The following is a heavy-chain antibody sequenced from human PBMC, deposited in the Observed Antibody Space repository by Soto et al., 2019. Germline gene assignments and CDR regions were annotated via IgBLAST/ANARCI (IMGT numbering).Heavy chain of an antibody. CDR3: ARASVVVPAALYYFDY. D-gene: IGHD2-2*01. CDR1: GGSISSGDYY. Sequence: QVQLQESGPGLVKPSQTLSLTCTVSGGSISSGDYYWSWIRQPPGKGLEGIGYIYYSGSTYYNPSLKSRVTISVDTSKNQFSLKLSSVTAADTAVYYCARASVVVPAALYYFDYWGQGTLVTVSS. V-gene: IGHV4-30-4*01. CDR2: IYYSGST. J-gene: IGHJ4*02.